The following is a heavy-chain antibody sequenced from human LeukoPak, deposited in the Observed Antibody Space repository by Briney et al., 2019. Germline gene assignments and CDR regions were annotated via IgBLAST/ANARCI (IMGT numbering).Heavy chain of an antibody. J-gene: IGHJ3*02. CDR3: ARPDSHLSAFDI. Sequence: PSETLSLTCSVSGGSITPYYWSWIRQPPGKGLEWIAYISDSGSTKYRPSLRGRLSISMDKSKNTFSLKLNSVTAADTAVYYCARPDSHLSAFDIWGQGTKVTVS. CDR1: GGSITPYY. V-gene: IGHV4-59*08. D-gene: IGHD2-21*01. CDR2: ISDSGST.